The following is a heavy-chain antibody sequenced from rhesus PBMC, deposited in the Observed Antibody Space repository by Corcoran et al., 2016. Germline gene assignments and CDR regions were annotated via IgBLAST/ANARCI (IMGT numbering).Heavy chain of an antibody. D-gene: IGHD4-23*01. J-gene: IGHJ4*01. V-gene: IGHV3S18*01. CDR3: VREMNTVTGIDF. CDR2: NRNTGADT. CDR1: GFNFGVYF. Sequence: EVQLVESGGGLAQPGGSLRLSCAASGFNFGVYFMVWVRQTPGRGLEWVSRNRNTGADTNHADSVKGRFTISRDNGKNTLYLQMASLRIEDTAVYYCVREMNTVTGIDFWGQGVLVTVSS.